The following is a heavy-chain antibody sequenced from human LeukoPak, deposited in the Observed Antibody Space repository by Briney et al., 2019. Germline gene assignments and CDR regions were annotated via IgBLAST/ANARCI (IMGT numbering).Heavy chain of an antibody. CDR3: ARGSWAAAESYFDH. V-gene: IGHV3-7*01. CDR2: IKQAGTEI. D-gene: IGHD6-25*01. J-gene: IGHJ4*02. CDR1: GFTFSSYA. Sequence: GRSLRLSCAASGFTFSSYAMHWVRQAPGKGLEWVANIKQAGTEINYLDSVKGRFTISRDDARNSVYLQMNNLRVEDTAVYYCARGSWAAAESYFDHWGQGILVTVSS.